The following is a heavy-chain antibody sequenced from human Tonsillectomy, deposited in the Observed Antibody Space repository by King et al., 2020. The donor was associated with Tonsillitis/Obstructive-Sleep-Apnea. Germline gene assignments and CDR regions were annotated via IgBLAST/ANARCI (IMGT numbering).Heavy chain of an antibody. J-gene: IGHJ6*03. CDR2: ISSSSSYT. D-gene: IGHD3-22*01. Sequence: VQLVESGGGLVKPGGSLRLSCAASGFTFSDYYMSWIRQAPGKGLEWVSYISSSSSYTNYADSVKGRFTISRDNAKNSLYLQMNSLRAEDTAVYYCAKSFREYYYDSTYYYYMDVWGKGTTVTVSS. CDR3: AKSFREYYYDSTYYYYMDV. CDR1: GFTFSDYY. V-gene: IGHV3-11*05.